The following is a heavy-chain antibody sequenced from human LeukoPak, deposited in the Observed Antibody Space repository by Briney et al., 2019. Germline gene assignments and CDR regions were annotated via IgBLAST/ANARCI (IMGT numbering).Heavy chain of an antibody. D-gene: IGHD3-22*01. J-gene: IGHJ4*02. V-gene: IGHV3-9*01. CDR1: GFTFDDYA. CDR3: VGTGGDRSGYFDY. CDR2: ISWNSGSI. Sequence: AGGSLRLSYAASGFTFDDYAMHWVRQAPGKGLEWVSGISWNSGSIGYADSVKGRFTISRDNAKNSLYLQMNSLRAEDTALYYCVGTGGDRSGYFDYWGQGTLVTVSS.